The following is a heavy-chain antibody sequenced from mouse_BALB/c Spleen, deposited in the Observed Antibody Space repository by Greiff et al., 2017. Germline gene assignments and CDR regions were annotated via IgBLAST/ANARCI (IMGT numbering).Heavy chain of an antibody. Sequence: VQLQQSGAELMKPGASVKISCKATGYTFSSYWIEWVKQRPGHGLEWIGEILPGSGSTNYNEKFKGKATFTADTSSNTAYMQLSSLTSEDSAVDYCARSPMITGGFAYWGQGTLVTVSA. V-gene: IGHV1-9*01. D-gene: IGHD2-4*01. CDR3: ARSPMITGGFAY. CDR1: GYTFSSYW. CDR2: ILPGSGST. J-gene: IGHJ3*01.